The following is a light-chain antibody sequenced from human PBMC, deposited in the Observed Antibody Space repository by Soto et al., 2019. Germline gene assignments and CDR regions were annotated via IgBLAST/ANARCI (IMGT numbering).Light chain of an antibody. CDR1: SSDVGAYNY. J-gene: IGLJ1*01. CDR3: SSYAGSVYV. Sequence: QSALTRPPSASGSPGQSVSISCTGTSSDVGAYNYVSWYQQHPGKAPKLMIYDVSKRPSGVPDRFSGSKSGNTASLTVSGLQAEDEADYYCSSYAGSVYVFGTGTQLTVL. CDR2: DVS. V-gene: IGLV2-8*01.